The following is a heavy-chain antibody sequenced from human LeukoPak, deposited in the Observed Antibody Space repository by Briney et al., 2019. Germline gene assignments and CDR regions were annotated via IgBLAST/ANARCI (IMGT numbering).Heavy chain of an antibody. CDR3: ARVDSMIRGVIIGYFDY. D-gene: IGHD3-10*01. J-gene: IGHJ4*02. CDR2: IYYSGST. V-gene: IGHV4-59*01. Sequence: PSETLSLTCTVSGGSISSYYWSWIRQPPGKGLEWIGYIYYSGSTNYNPSLKSRVTISVDTSKNQFSLKLSSVTAADTAVYYCARVDSMIRGVIIGYFDYWGQGTLVTVSS. CDR1: GGSISSYY.